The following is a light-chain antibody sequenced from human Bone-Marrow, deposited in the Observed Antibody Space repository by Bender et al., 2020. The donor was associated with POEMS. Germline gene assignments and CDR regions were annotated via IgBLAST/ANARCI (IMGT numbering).Light chain of an antibody. CDR1: GSNIGGYP. CDR2: SNN. Sequence: QSVLTQPPSVSGTPGQRVTISCSGSGSNIGGYPVNWYQQLPGTAPKLLIYSNNNRPSGVPDRFSGSKAGNTASLTVSGLQAEDEAEYYCSSYAGSKNGVVFGGGTKLTVL. J-gene: IGLJ2*01. V-gene: IGLV1-44*01. CDR3: SSYAGSKNGVV.